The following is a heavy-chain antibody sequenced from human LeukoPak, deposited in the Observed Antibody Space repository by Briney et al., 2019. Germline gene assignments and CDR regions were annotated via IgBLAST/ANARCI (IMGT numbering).Heavy chain of an antibody. D-gene: IGHD2-2*01. CDR3: AREGCSSTSCSNDAFDI. CDR2: INWNGGST. CDR1: GFTFDDYG. V-gene: IGHV3-20*04. Sequence: GGSLRLSCAACGFTFDDYGMSWVRQAPGKGLEWVSGINWNGGSTGYADSVKGRFTISRDNAKNSLYLQMNSLRAEDTALYYCAREGCSSTSCSNDAFDIWGQGTMVTVSS. J-gene: IGHJ3*02.